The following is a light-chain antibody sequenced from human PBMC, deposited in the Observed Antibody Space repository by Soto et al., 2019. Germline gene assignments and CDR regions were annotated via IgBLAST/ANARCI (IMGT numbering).Light chain of an antibody. CDR1: QSVSSY. V-gene: IGKV3-11*01. Sequence: EIVLTQSPATLSLSPGERAPLSCRASQSVSSYLAWYKQKPGQAPRLLIYDASNRATGIPARFSGSGSGTDFTLTISSLEPEDFAVYYCQQRSNWLFTFGPGTKVDIK. CDR3: QQRSNWLFT. J-gene: IGKJ3*01. CDR2: DAS.